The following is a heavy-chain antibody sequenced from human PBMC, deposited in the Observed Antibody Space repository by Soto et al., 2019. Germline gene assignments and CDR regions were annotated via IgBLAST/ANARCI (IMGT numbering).Heavy chain of an antibody. Sequence: WGSLRLSCVASGFSFITFAIIFFRHSPVKWLEWVSRITGSGREGYYADSVRGRFTISRDNSRNTLLLQMNSLRDDDTAVYFCAKDLSESDDFGDDWAPFDYWGRGTQVTVSS. CDR2: ITGSGREG. V-gene: IGHV3-23*01. J-gene: IGHJ4*02. D-gene: IGHD4-17*01. CDR1: GFSFITFA. CDR3: AKDLSESDDFGDDWAPFDY.